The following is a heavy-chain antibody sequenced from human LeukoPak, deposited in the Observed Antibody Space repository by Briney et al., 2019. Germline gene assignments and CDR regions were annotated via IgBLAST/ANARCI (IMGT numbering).Heavy chain of an antibody. Sequence: PGRSLRLSCAASGFTFSSYGMHWVRQAPGKGLEWVSYISNSGATTLYADSVKGRFTISRDNTKNSVFLQMNSLRGEDTAIYYCSRDGAVSGIENDYWGQGTLVTVSS. CDR3: SRDGAVSGIENDY. D-gene: IGHD3-3*01. CDR2: ISNSGATT. J-gene: IGHJ4*02. V-gene: IGHV3-48*04. CDR1: GFTFSSYG.